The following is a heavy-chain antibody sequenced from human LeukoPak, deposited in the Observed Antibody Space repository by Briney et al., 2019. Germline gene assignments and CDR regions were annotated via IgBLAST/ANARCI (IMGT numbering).Heavy chain of an antibody. D-gene: IGHD2-2*01. CDR1: GYTFTSYG. J-gene: IGHJ6*03. CDR3: ARDGVVVVPAAKDYYYYYMDV. CDR2: ISAYNGNT. Sequence: ASVKVSCKASGYTFTSYGISWVRQAPGQGLEWMGWISAYNGNTNYAQKLQGRVTMTTDTSTSTAYMELRSLRSDDTAVYYCARDGVVVVPAAKDYYYYYMDVWGKGTTVTVSS. V-gene: IGHV1-18*01.